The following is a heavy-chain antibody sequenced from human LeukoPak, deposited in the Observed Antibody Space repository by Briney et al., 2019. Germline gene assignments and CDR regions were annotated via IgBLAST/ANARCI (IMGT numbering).Heavy chain of an antibody. D-gene: IGHD3-10*01. CDR3: ARGIDRGFGSGFDP. J-gene: IGHJ5*02. V-gene: IGHV3-74*01. CDR2: INSDGSST. CDR1: GFTFTNYW. Sequence: PGGSLRLSCAASGFTFTNYWMHWVRQDPGKGLVWVSRINSDGSSTSYADSVKGRFTISRDNAKNTLYLQMNSLRAEDTAVYYCARGIDRGFGSGFDPWGLGTLVTVSS.